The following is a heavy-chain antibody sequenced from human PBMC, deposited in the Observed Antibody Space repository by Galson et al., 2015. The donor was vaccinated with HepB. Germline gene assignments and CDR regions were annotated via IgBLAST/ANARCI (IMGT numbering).Heavy chain of an antibody. CDR1: GYSFTSYW. Sequence: QSGAEVKKPGESLRISCKGSGYSFTSYWISCVRQMPGKGLEWMGRIDPSDSYTNYSPSFQGHVTISADKSISTAYLQWNSLKASDTATYYCARPAEYYYDSSGYYPDYWGQGTLVTVSS. CDR2: IDPSDSYT. J-gene: IGHJ4*02. D-gene: IGHD3-22*01. CDR3: ARPAEYYYDSSGYYPDY. V-gene: IGHV5-10-1*01.